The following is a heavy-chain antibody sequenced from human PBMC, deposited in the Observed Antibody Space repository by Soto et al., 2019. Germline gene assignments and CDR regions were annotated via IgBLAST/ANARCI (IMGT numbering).Heavy chain of an antibody. D-gene: IGHD6-6*01. CDR2: IYYSGNT. J-gene: IGHJ6*03. CDR3: ARGRSVYYYYYYMDV. V-gene: IGHV4-39*01. Sequence: SETLSLTCTVSGGSISSSSYYWGWIRQPPGKGLEWIGSIYYSGNTYYNPSLKSRVTISVDTSKNQFSLKLSSVTAADTAVYYCARGRSVYYYYYYMDVWGKGTTVTVSS. CDR1: GGSISSSSYY.